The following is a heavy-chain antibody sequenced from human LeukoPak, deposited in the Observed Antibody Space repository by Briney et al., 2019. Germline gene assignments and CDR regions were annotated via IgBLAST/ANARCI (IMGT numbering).Heavy chain of an antibody. Sequence: PSETLSLTCTVSGGSISSGDYYWSWIRQPPGKGLEWIGYIYYSGSTYYNPSLKSRVTISVDTSKNQFSLKLSSVTAVDTAVYYCARVDSSSWRPMKFDYWGQGTLVTVSS. CDR3: ARVDSSSWRPMKFDY. V-gene: IGHV4-30-4*08. J-gene: IGHJ4*02. CDR2: IYYSGST. CDR1: GGSISSGDYY. D-gene: IGHD6-13*01.